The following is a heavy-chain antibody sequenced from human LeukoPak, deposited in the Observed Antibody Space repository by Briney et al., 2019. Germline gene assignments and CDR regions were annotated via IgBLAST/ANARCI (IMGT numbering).Heavy chain of an antibody. CDR2: IYYSGST. Sequence: SETLSLTCTVSGGSISSYYWSWIRQPPGKGLEWIGYIYYSGSTNYNPSLKSRVPISVDTSKNQFSLKLSSVTASDTAVYYCASSDSCGLFGVWGKGTTVTVSS. J-gene: IGHJ6*04. V-gene: IGHV4-59*01. CDR3: ASSDSCGLFGV. CDR1: GGSISSYY. D-gene: IGHD5-18*01.